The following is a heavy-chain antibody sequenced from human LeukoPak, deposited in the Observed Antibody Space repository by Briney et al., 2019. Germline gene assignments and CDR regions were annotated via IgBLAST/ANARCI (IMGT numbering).Heavy chain of an antibody. CDR1: GYTFTGYY. J-gene: IGHJ4*02. V-gene: IGHV1-2*02. Sequence: ASVKVSCKASGYTFTGYYLHWVRQAPGQGLEWMGWINPNSGGTNYAQKFQGRVTMTRDTSISTAYMELSRLRSDDTAVYYCVRGGPYYDSLGYWGQGTLVTVSS. CDR3: VRGGPYYDSLGY. D-gene: IGHD3-16*01. CDR2: INPNSGGT.